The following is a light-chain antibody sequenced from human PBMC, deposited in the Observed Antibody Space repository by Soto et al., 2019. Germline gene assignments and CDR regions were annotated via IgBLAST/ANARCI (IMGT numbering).Light chain of an antibody. CDR1: QDIRTS. CDR2: GAS. V-gene: IGKV1-33*01. Sequence: DIQMTQSPSSLSASVGARISITCQASQDIRTSLSWFQQKPGRAPKLLIYGASNLETGVPSRFRGSGSGTDFTFTISSLQPEDIATYYCQQYNSFWTFGQGTKV. CDR3: QQYNSFWT. J-gene: IGKJ1*01.